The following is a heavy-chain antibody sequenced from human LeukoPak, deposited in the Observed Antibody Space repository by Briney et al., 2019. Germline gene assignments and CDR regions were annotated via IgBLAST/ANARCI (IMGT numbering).Heavy chain of an antibody. CDR3: ARGPGYCSSTSCWGDNWFDP. CDR2: IYSGGST. J-gene: IGHJ5*02. CDR1: GFTVSSNH. Sequence: PGGSLRLSCAASGFTVSSNHMSWVRQAPGKGLEWVSVIYSGGSTYYADSVKGRFTISRDNSKNTLYLQMNSLRAEDTAVYYCARGPGYCSSTSCWGDNWFDPWGQGTLVTVSS. D-gene: IGHD2-2*01. V-gene: IGHV3-53*01.